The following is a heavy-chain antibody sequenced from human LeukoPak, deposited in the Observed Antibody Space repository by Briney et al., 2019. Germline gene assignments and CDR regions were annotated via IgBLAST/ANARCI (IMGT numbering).Heavy chain of an antibody. V-gene: IGHV3-21*01. CDR3: ARDLNYDILTGSLRAYFDS. CDR1: GFTFRSYS. D-gene: IGHD3-9*01. J-gene: IGHJ4*02. CDR2: ISGSSTYI. Sequence: GGPLRLSCVASGFTFRSYSMNWVRQAPWKGLEWVSSISGSSTYIYYADSVKGRFTISRDNANNSLYLQMNSLRADDTAVYYCARDLNYDILTGSLRAYFDSWGQGTRVTVSS.